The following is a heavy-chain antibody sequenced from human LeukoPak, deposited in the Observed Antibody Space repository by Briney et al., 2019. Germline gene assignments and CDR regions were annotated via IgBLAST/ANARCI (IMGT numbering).Heavy chain of an antibody. Sequence: GGSLRLSCAASGFTFSSYSMNWVRQAPGKGLEWVSSISSSSSYIYYADSVKGRFTISRDNAKNSLYLQMNSLSTDDTAVYYCARMNYVSSGWGAPFDDWGQGTLVAVSS. D-gene: IGHD1-7*01. CDR3: ARMNYVSSGWGAPFDD. V-gene: IGHV3-21*01. J-gene: IGHJ4*02. CDR2: ISSSSSYI. CDR1: GFTFSSYS.